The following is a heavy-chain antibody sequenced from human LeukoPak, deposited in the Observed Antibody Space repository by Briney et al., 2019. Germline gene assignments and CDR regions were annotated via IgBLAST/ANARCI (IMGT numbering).Heavy chain of an antibody. V-gene: IGHV3-30*04. CDR3: ARDGNSGYNSDYYYGMNV. Sequence: PGRSLRLSCAASGFPFSSFAMHWVRQAPGKGLEWVALISYDGSNECYSDSVKGRFTISRDNSKNTLDLQMNSLRAEDTAVYYCARDGNSGYNSDYYYGMNVWGKGTTVTVSS. CDR1: GFPFSSFA. J-gene: IGHJ6*04. CDR2: ISYDGSNE. D-gene: IGHD5-12*01.